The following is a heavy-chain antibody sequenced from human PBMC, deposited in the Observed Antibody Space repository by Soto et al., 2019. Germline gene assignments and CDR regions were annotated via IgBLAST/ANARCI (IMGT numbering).Heavy chain of an antibody. CDR1: VGSSSGYY. Sequence: PSETLSLTCAVYVGSSSGYYWSWIRQPPGKGLEWIGEINHSGSTNYNPSLKSRVTISVDTSKNQFSLKLSSVTAADTAVYYCARRHYDFWSGYYSVYNWFDPWGQGTLVTVSS. CDR2: INHSGST. V-gene: IGHV4-34*01. J-gene: IGHJ5*02. CDR3: ARRHYDFWSGYYSVYNWFDP. D-gene: IGHD3-3*01.